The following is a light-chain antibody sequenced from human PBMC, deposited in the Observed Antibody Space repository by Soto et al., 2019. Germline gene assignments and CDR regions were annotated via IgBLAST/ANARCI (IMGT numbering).Light chain of an antibody. CDR2: LEGSGTY. V-gene: IGLV4-60*02. CDR1: SGHSSYI. J-gene: IGLJ7*01. Sequence: QPVLTQSSSASASLGSSVKLTCTLSSGHSSYIIAWHQQQPGKAPRYLMKLEGSGTYNKGSGVPDRFSGSSSGADRYLTISNLQFEDEADYYCETWDRNFVVFGGGTQLTVL. CDR3: ETWDRNFVV.